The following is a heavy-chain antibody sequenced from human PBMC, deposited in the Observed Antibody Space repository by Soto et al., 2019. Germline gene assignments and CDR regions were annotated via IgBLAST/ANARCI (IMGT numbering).Heavy chain of an antibody. Sequence: EVQLVESGGGLVKPGGSLRLSCAASGFTFSNAWMSWVRQAPGKGLEWVGRIKSKTDGGTTDYAAPVKGRFTISRDNAKNSLYLQMDSLTDEDTAVYYCARGPGTGHLFDYWGQGTLVTVSS. CDR1: GFTFSNAW. CDR3: ARGPGTGHLFDY. V-gene: IGHV3-15*01. D-gene: IGHD2-8*02. J-gene: IGHJ4*02. CDR2: IKSKTDGGTT.